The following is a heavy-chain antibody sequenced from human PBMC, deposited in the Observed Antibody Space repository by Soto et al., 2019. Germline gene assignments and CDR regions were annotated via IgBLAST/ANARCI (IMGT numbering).Heavy chain of an antibody. Sequence: GGSLRLSCAASGFTFSSYWMSWVRQAPGKGLEWVANIKQDGSEKYYVDSVKGRFTISRDNAKNSLYLQMNSLRAEDTAVYYCARDQEDSIAPRPIDYWGQGTLVTVSS. CDR3: ARDQEDSIAPRPIDY. CDR1: GFTFSSYW. D-gene: IGHD6-6*01. V-gene: IGHV3-7*01. CDR2: IKQDGSEK. J-gene: IGHJ4*02.